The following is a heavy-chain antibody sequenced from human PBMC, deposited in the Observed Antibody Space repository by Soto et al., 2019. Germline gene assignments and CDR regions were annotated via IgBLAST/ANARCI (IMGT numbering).Heavy chain of an antibody. CDR2: ISSSGGST. Sequence: GGSLRLSCAASGFTFSSYAMSWVRQAPGKGLGWVSAISSSGGSTFYADSVKGRFTISRDNSRNTLYLQMNSLRAEDTAIYYCAKGVPGIAVAGTGYFQHWGQGTLVTVSS. J-gene: IGHJ1*01. CDR1: GFTFSSYA. D-gene: IGHD6-19*01. CDR3: AKGVPGIAVAGTGYFQH. V-gene: IGHV3-23*01.